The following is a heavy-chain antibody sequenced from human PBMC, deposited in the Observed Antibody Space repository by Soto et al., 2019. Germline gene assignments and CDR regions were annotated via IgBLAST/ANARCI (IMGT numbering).Heavy chain of an antibody. Sequence: HPGGSLRLSCAASGFTFSSYAMSWVRQAPGKRLEWVSAISGSGGSTYYADSVKGRFTISRDNSKNTLYLQMNSLRAEDTAVYYCANVKRLVPILSPYYFDYWGQGTLVTVSS. J-gene: IGHJ4*02. V-gene: IGHV3-23*01. CDR1: GFTFSSYA. CDR3: ANVKRLVPILSPYYFDY. CDR2: ISGSGGST. D-gene: IGHD6-13*01.